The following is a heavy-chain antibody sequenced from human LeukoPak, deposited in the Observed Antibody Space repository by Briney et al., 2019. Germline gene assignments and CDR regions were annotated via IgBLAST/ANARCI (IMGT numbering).Heavy chain of an antibody. CDR3: ARGRSSTKCWRGDY. Sequence: GGSLRLSCAASGFTFSSYSMNWVRQAPGKGLEWISYISSTSSTIYYADSVKGRFTISRDNAKNSLYLQMNSLRAEDTAVYYCARGRSSTKCWRGDYWGQGTLVTVSS. D-gene: IGHD2-2*01. CDR2: ISSTSSTI. J-gene: IGHJ4*02. V-gene: IGHV3-48*01. CDR1: GFTFSSYS.